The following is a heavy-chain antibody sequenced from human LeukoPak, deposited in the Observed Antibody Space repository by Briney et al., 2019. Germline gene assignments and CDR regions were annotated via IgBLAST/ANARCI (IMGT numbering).Heavy chain of an antibody. J-gene: IGHJ4*02. Sequence: ASVKVSCKASGYTFTNYDFNWLRQASGQGLEWMGWMNPNSGNSGYAQKFQGRITITRNTSISAVYMELSSLRSEDTAVYYCARDRGAAAAPGYWGQGTLVTVSS. CDR3: ARDRGAAAAPGY. V-gene: IGHV1-8*03. CDR2: MNPNSGNS. CDR1: GYTFTNYD. D-gene: IGHD6-13*01.